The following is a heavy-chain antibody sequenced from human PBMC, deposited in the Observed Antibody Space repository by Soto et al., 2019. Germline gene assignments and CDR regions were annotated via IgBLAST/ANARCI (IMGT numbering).Heavy chain of an antibody. CDR1: GFVFTNFW. CDR2: IDTSGHST. V-gene: IGHV3-74*01. CDR3: AKDSWYFDL. D-gene: IGHD6-13*01. Sequence: ASLRLSCEASGFVFTNFWMHWVRHVPGKGLVWVARIDTSGHSTNYAESVKGRFTISRDNAKNTVSLQMNSLRVEDTGVYYCAKDSWYFDLWSQGSQVTVSS. J-gene: IGHJ4*02.